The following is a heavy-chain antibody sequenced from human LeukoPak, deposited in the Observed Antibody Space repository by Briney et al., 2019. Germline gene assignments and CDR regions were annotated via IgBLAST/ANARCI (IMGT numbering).Heavy chain of an antibody. J-gene: IGHJ4*02. CDR3: AHQGDTLVVPAAPLDY. CDR1: GFTFNSYD. Sequence: GGSLRLSCAASGFTFNSYDMHWVRQAPGKGLEWVAVISYDGSNKYYADSVKGRFTISRDNSKKTLYLQMNSLRGEDTAVYYRAHQGDTLVVPAAPLDYWGQGTLVTVSS. D-gene: IGHD2-2*01. V-gene: IGHV3-30-3*01. CDR2: ISYDGSNK.